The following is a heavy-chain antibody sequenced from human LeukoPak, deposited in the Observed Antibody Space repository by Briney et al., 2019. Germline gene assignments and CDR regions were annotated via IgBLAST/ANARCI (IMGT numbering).Heavy chain of an antibody. Sequence: SETLSLTCAVYGGSFSGYYWSWIRQPPGKGLEWIGEINHSGSTNYNPSLKSRVTISVDTSENQFSLKLSSVTAADTAVYYCARGGSRLLWFGEPQRYYFDYWGQGTLVTVSS. CDR3: ARGGSRLLWFGEPQRYYFDY. J-gene: IGHJ4*02. V-gene: IGHV4-34*01. D-gene: IGHD3-10*01. CDR2: INHSGST. CDR1: GGSFSGYY.